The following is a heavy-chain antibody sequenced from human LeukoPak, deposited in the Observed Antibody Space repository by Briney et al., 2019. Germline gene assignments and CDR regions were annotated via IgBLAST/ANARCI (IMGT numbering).Heavy chain of an antibody. Sequence: GGSLRLSCAVSGFTFSSYGMHWVRQAPGKGPEWVAFIRYDGNYKYYADSVKGRFTISRDESKNTLYLQMNSLRAEDTALYYCARGGWFREQGPDYWGQGTLVTVSS. D-gene: IGHD3-10*01. CDR2: IRYDGNYK. CDR3: ARGGWFREQGPDY. V-gene: IGHV3-30*02. CDR1: GFTFSSYG. J-gene: IGHJ4*02.